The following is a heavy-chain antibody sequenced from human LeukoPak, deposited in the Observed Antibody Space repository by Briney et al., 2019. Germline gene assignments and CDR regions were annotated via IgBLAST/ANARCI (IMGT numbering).Heavy chain of an antibody. CDR1: GFTFSSYA. CDR2: ISYDGSNK. V-gene: IGHV3-30-3*02. D-gene: IGHD5-12*01. J-gene: IGHJ4*02. CDR3: AKRRGYSGYDGHDY. Sequence: GGSLRLSCAASGFTFSSYAMHWVRQAPGKGLEWVAVISYDGSNKYYADSVKGRFTISRDNSKNTLYLQMNSLRAEDTAVYYCAKRRGYSGYDGHDYWGQGTLVTVSS.